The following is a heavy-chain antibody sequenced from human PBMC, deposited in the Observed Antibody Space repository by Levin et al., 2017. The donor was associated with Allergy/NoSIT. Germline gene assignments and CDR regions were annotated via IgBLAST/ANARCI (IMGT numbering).Heavy chain of an antibody. Sequence: ETLSLTCAASEFTFSSYAMSWVRQAPGKGLEWVSGISSSGGSANYADSVKGRFTISRDSSKNTLYLQMNSLRAEDTAVYYCAKDGRSQTYYFDSWGQGTLVTVSS. CDR2: ISSSGGSA. J-gene: IGHJ4*02. CDR3: AKDGRSQTYYFDS. D-gene: IGHD3-3*01. CDR1: EFTFSSYA. V-gene: IGHV3-23*01.